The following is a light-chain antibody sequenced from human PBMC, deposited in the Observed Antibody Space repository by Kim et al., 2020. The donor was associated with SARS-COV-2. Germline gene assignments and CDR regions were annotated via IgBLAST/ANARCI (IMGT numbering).Light chain of an antibody. CDR3: QAWDSSTAV. V-gene: IGLV3-1*01. Sequence: GSPGRTASITCSGDKLGDKYACWYQQKPGQSPVLVIYQDSKRPSGIPERFSGSNSGNTATLTISGTQAMDEADYYCQAWDSSTAVFGGGTQLTVL. J-gene: IGLJ3*02. CDR1: KLGDKY. CDR2: QDS.